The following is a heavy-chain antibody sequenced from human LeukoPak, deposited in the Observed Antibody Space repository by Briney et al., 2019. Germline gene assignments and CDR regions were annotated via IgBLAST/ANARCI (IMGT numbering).Heavy chain of an antibody. CDR3: VKSGGYATAIRYFDL. Sequence: GGSLRLSCAASGFSFGGYALHWVRQAPGKGLEWVASISWNSGDIVHADFVKGRFTISRDNAKNSLYLQMDSLRTEDTALYYCVKSGGYATAIRYFDLWGRGTLVTVSS. D-gene: IGHD2-21*02. CDR1: GFSFGGYA. J-gene: IGHJ2*01. V-gene: IGHV3-9*01. CDR2: ISWNSGDI.